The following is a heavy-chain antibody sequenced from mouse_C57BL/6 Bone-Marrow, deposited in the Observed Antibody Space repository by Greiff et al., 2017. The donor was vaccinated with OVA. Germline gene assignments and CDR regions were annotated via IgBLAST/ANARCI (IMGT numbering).Heavy chain of an antibody. CDR3: ARSGGSRFAY. CDR1: GYTFTSYW. D-gene: IGHD1-1*02. Sequence: VQLQQPGAELVMPGASVKLSCKASGYTFTSYWMHWVKQRPGQGLEWIGEIDPSDSYTNYNQKFKGKSTLTVDKSSSTAYMQLSSLTSEDSAVYYCARSGGSRFAYWGQGTLVTVSA. J-gene: IGHJ3*01. V-gene: IGHV1-69*01. CDR2: IDPSDSYT.